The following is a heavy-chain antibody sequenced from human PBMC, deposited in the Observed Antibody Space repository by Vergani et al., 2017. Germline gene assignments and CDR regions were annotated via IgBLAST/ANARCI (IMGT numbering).Heavy chain of an antibody. CDR2: ISGSGGST. V-gene: IGHV3-23*01. D-gene: IGHD3-10*01. J-gene: IGHJ4*02. CDR3: AKCGNYYGSWSPDY. CDR1: GFTFSSYA. Sequence: EVQLLESGGGLVQPGGSLRLSCAASGFTFSSYAMSWVRQAPGKGLEWVSAISGSGGSTYYADSVKGRFTISRDNSKNTLYLQMSSLRAEDTAVYYCAKCGNYYGSWSPDYWGQGTLVTVSS.